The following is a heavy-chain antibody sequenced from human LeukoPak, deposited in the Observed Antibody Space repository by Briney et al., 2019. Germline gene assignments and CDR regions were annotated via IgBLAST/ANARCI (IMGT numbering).Heavy chain of an antibody. CDR2: ISYDGSDK. J-gene: IGHJ3*02. V-gene: IGHV3-30*18. D-gene: IGHD3-10*01. CDR3: AKDFGEAAFDI. CDR1: GFNFRSYS. Sequence: GGSLRLSCAASGFNFRSYSMNWVRQAPGKGLEWVAIISYDGSDKYYADSVKGRFTISRDNSKNTLYLQMNSLRAEDTAVYYCAKDFGEAAFDIWGQGTMVTVSS.